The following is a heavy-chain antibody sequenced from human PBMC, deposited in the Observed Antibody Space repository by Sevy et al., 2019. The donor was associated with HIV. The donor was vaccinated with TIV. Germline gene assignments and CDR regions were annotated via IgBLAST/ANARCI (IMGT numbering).Heavy chain of an antibody. D-gene: IGHD5-18*01. CDR2: IYPDDTDT. J-gene: IGHJ3*02. V-gene: IGHV5-51*01. CDR1: GYSFTSYW. CDR3: ASGGSGDTAMVLMGNDAIDI. Sequence: GESLKISCKGSGYSFTSYWIGWVRQMPGKGLEWVGIIYPDDTDTRYSPPFQGQVTIAADKSLSTAYLQWSSLKASDTDMYYCASGGSGDTAMVLMGNDAIDIWGQGTMVTVSS.